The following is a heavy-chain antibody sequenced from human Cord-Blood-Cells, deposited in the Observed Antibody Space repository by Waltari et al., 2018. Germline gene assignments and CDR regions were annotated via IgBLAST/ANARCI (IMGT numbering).Heavy chain of an antibody. CDR1: GYTLTEFS. CDR3: ATDPNSYSSSWYYYYYGMDV. Sequence: QLQLVQSGAEVKKPGASVKVSCKVSGYTLTEFSMHWFRQPPGAGLEWMGGFDPEDGETIYAQKFQGRVTMTEDTSTDTAYMELSSLRSEDTAVYYCATDPNSYSSSWYYYYYGMDVWGQGTTVTVSS. D-gene: IGHD6-13*01. CDR2: FDPEDGET. J-gene: IGHJ6*02. V-gene: IGHV1-24*01.